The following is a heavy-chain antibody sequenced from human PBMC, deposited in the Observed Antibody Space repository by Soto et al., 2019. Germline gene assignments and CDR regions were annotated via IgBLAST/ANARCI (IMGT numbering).Heavy chain of an antibody. CDR2: MSYDGSNK. D-gene: IGHD3-22*01. V-gene: IGHV3-30-3*01. J-gene: IGHJ3*02. Sequence: QVQLVESGGGVVQPGRSLRLSCAASGFTFSSYAMHWVRQAPGKGLELVAVMSYDGSNKYYADSVKGRFTISRDNSKNTLYLQMNSLRAEDTAVYYCARVQGWVFYYDSSGYLGHDAFDIWGQRTMVTVSS. CDR1: GFTFSSYA. CDR3: ARVQGWVFYYDSSGYLGHDAFDI.